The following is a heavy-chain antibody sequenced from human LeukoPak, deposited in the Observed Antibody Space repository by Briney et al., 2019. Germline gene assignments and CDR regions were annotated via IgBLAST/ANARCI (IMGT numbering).Heavy chain of an antibody. CDR1: GVSISSYY. J-gene: IGHJ4*02. CDR3: ARMPLGATANRYFDC. V-gene: IGHV4-4*07. CDR2: IHTSGST. Sequence: SETLSLTCTVSGVSISSYYWSWIRQPAGKGLEWIGRIHTSGSTNYNPSLKSRVTISVDTSKNQFSLKLSSVTAADTAVYYCARMPLGATANRYFDCWGQGTLVTVSS. D-gene: IGHD5-12*01.